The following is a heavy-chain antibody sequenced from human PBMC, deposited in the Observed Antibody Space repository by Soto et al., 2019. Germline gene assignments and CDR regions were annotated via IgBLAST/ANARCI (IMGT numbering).Heavy chain of an antibody. CDR2: ILNDGSNR. CDR1: GFTFSNYG. D-gene: IGHD3-10*01. Sequence: QVQLVESGGGVVQPGRSLTLSCAASGFTFSNYGMHWVRQAPGKGLEWVVVILNDGSNRYHADSVKDRFTISRDNSKNTLYLQMNSLRAEDTAVYYCARDDEYSGNGMDVWGQGTTVTVS. J-gene: IGHJ6*02. CDR3: ARDDEYSGNGMDV. V-gene: IGHV3-33*01.